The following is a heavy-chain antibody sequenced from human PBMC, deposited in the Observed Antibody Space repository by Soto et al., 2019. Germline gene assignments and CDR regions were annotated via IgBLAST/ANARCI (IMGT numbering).Heavy chain of an antibody. V-gene: IGHV1-69*02. D-gene: IGHD3-10*01. CDR2: INPILSMS. Sequence: QVQLVQSGAEVKRPGSSVKVSCKASGDTFAFYSINWVRQAPGLGLEWMGRINPILSMSNYAQWFQGRVTMTADKSTSTAYMVLNSLRSEDTAMYYCATSYGSGYRAFDYWGQGALVTVSS. CDR3: ATSYGSGYRAFDY. CDR1: GDTFAFYS. J-gene: IGHJ4*02.